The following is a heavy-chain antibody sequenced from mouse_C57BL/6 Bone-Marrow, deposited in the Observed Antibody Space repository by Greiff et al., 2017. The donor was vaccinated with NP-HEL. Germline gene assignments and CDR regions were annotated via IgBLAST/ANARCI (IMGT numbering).Heavy chain of an antibody. Sequence: EVQGVESGEGLVKPGGSLKLSCAASGFTFSSYAMSWVRQTPEKRLEWVAYISSGGDYIYYADTVKGRFTISRDKARNTLYLQMSSLKSEDTAVYYCTRDEWPYAMDYWGQGTSVTVSS. CDR1: GFTFSSYA. CDR2: ISSGGDYI. J-gene: IGHJ4*01. CDR3: TRDEWPYAMDY. D-gene: IGHD1-3*01. V-gene: IGHV5-9-1*02.